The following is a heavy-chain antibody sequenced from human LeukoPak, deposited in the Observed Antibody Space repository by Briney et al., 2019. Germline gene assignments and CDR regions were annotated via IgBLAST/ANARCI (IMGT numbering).Heavy chain of an antibody. CDR1: GGSFSGYY. CDR3: ARVGNWWELDY. J-gene: IGHJ4*02. V-gene: IGHV4-34*01. D-gene: IGHD2-15*01. CDR2: INHSGST. Sequence: SETLFLTCAVYGGSFSGYYWSWIRQPPGKGLEWIGEINHSGSTNYNPSLKSRVTISVDTSKNQFSLKLSSVTAADTAVYYCARVGNWWELDYWGQGTLVTVSS.